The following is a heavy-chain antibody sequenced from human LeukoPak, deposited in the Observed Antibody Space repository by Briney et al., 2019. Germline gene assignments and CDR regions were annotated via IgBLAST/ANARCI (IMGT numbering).Heavy chain of an antibody. D-gene: IGHD1-7*01. Sequence: PGGSLRLSCAASGFIFSDYYMGWIRQAPGKGLEWVSYISGSGSTIFYADSVKGRFTISRDNAKNSMHLQMNSLRAEDTAVYYCGRDFGLSGTKRSFDIWGQETMVTVSS. CDR1: GFIFSDYY. CDR3: GRDFGLSGTKRSFDI. J-gene: IGHJ3*02. CDR2: ISGSGSTI. V-gene: IGHV3-11*01.